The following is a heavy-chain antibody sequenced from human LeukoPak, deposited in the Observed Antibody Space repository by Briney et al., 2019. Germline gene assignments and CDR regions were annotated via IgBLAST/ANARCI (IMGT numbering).Heavy chain of an antibody. J-gene: IGHJ4*02. CDR1: GYSFTSDW. CDR3: ARLSGRVVCSAGSCYIDS. Sequence: GESLKISCKGSGYSFTSDWIGWVRQVPGKGLEWMGIIYPGDSDTRYSPSFQGQVTISADKSVNTAYLQWSSLKASDTAMYYCARLSGRVVCSAGSCYIDSWGQGTLVTVSS. D-gene: IGHD2-15*01. CDR2: IYPGDSDT. V-gene: IGHV5-51*01.